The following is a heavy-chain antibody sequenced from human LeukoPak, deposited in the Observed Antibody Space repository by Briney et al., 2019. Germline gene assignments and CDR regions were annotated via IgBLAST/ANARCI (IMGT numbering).Heavy chain of an antibody. Sequence: ASETLFLTCSVSGDSVSSAGYHWSWIRQAPGKGLEWIGHSGSPSYNPSLKSRVMISIDTSKNQFSLKVSTVTAADTAVYYCTTYYVGEGGRGHWGPGTLVTVSS. CDR2: SGSP. J-gene: IGHJ4*02. V-gene: IGHV4-61*08. CDR1: GDSVSSAGYH. D-gene: IGHD2-21*01. CDR3: TTYYVGEGGRGH.